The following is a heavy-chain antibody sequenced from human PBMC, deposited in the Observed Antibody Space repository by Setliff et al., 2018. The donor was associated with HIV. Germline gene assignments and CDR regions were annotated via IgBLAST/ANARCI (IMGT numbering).Heavy chain of an antibody. Sequence: LSLTCTVSGDSISTDYWTWIRQPPGKGLEWIGYIYNSASTSYNPSLKSRVTISVDTSKNQFSLKLSSVTAADTAVYYCARGLSFHDPGGFDYWGQGTLVTVSS. D-gene: IGHD3-10*01. J-gene: IGHJ4*02. CDR3: ARGLSFHDPGGFDY. CDR2: IYNSAST. V-gene: IGHV4-4*09. CDR1: GDSISTDY.